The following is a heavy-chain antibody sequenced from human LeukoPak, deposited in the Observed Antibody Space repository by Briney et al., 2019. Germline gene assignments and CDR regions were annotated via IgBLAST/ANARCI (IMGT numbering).Heavy chain of an antibody. V-gene: IGHV1-18*01. Sequence: GASEKVFCNVSSYIFHRYGIRGVRQAPGQGCEWMEWNSAYNGNTNYAEKPQDRDTIATDTSTSTAYMELRSLRSDDTAVYYCARFLLGPHSTCYAFDIWGQGTMVTVSS. D-gene: IGHD7-27*01. CDR1: SYIFHRYG. CDR3: ARFLLGPHSTCYAFDI. J-gene: IGHJ3*02. CDR2: NSAYNGNT.